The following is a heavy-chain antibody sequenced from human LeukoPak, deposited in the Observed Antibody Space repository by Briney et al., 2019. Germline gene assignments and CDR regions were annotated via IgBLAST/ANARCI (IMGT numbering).Heavy chain of an antibody. CDR1: GGSISSSNW. D-gene: IGHD3-10*01. J-gene: IGHJ3*02. CDR3: ARGGSGSYWDDAFDI. V-gene: IGHV4-4*02. CDR2: IYHSGST. Sequence: SGTLSLTCAVSGGSISSSNWWSWVRQPPGKGLEWIGEIYHSGSTNYNPSLKSRVTISVDTSKNQFSLKLSSVTAADTAVYYCARGGSGSYWDDAFDIWGQGTMVTVSS.